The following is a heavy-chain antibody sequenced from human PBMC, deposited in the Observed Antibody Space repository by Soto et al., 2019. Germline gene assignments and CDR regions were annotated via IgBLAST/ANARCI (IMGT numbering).Heavy chain of an antibody. CDR1: GGSISSYY. CDR3: ARMTMVRGVIIEWRFDP. Sequence: SSETLSLTCTVSGGSISSYYWSWIRQPAGKGLEWIGRIYTSGSTNYNPSLKSRVTMSVDTSKNQFSLKLSSVTAADTAVYYCARMTMVRGVIIEWRFDPWGQGTLVTVSS. V-gene: IGHV4-4*07. CDR2: IYTSGST. J-gene: IGHJ5*02. D-gene: IGHD3-10*01.